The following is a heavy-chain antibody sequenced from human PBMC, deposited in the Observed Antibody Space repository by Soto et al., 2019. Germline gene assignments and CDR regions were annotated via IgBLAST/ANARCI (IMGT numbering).Heavy chain of an antibody. CDR2: IIPIFGTA. CDR1: GGTFSSYA. J-gene: IGHJ3*02. Sequence: ASVKVSCKASGGTFSSYAISWVRQAPGQGLEWMGGIIPIFGTANYAQQFQGRVTITADESTSTAYMELSSLRSEDTAVYYCAIDRGAYYYDSGGRGAFDISGQGTMVIVSS. CDR3: AIDRGAYYYDSGGRGAFDI. D-gene: IGHD3-22*01. V-gene: IGHV1-69*13.